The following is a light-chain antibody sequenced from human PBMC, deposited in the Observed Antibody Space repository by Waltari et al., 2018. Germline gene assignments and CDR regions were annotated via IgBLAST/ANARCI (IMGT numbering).Light chain of an antibody. CDR2: WAS. J-gene: IGKJ1*01. CDR3: QQYLSTPPT. CDR1: QSVLYSSNNKNY. V-gene: IGKV4-1*01. Sequence: DIVMTQSPDSLAVSLGERATINCKSSQSVLYSSNNKNYLAWYQQKPGQPPKLIIYWASTRGSGVPDRFSGSGSGTDFTLTISSLQAEDVAVYYCQQYLSTPPTFGQGTKVEIK.